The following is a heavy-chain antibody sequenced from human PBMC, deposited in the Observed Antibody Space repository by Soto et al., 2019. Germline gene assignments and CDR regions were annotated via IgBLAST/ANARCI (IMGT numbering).Heavy chain of an antibody. D-gene: IGHD2-15*01. CDR1: GFTFSSYW. J-gene: IGHJ2*01. CDR3: ARVPAQSKAYCSGGSCYSDWYFDL. CDR2: IKQDGSEK. Sequence: GESLKISCAASGFTFSSYWMSWVRQAPGKGLEWVANIKQDGSEKYYEDSVKGRFTISRDKAKKSLYLQMNSLRSEDTAVYYWARVPAQSKAYCSGGSCYSDWYFDLWGRGTLVTVSS. V-gene: IGHV3-7*03.